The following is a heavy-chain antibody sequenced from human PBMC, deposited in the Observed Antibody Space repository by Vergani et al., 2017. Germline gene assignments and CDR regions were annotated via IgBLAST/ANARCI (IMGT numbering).Heavy chain of an antibody. CDR3: AAESQLCPGIAAAGTGY. CDR1: GFTFSSYS. V-gene: IGHV3-21*01. D-gene: IGHD6-13*01. Sequence: EVQLVESGGGLVKPGGSLRLSCAASGFTFSSYSMNWVRQAPGKGLEWVSSISSSSSYIYYADSVKGRFTISRDNAKNSLYLQMNSLRAEDAAVYYCAAESQLCPGIAAAGTGYWGQGTLVTVSS. J-gene: IGHJ4*02. CDR2: ISSSSSYI.